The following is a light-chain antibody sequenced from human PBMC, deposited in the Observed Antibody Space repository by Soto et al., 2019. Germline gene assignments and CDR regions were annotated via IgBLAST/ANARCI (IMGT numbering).Light chain of an antibody. J-gene: IGKJ5*01. CDR2: GPS. CDR3: QPYKSWPQIT. Sequence: EIMLTQSPGTLSLSPGERATLSCRASQTVSSGSLSWFQQTPGQAPRLLIYGPSNRATGIPDRFSGSGSGTDFTPTTSSLKSEDYEVYYCQPYKSWPQITFGQGTRLEIK. CDR1: QTVSSGS. V-gene: IGKV3-20*01.